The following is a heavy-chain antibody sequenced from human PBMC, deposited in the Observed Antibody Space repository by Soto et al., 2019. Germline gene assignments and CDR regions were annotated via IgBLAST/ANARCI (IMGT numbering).Heavy chain of an antibody. V-gene: IGHV4-30-4*01. J-gene: IGHJ6*02. CDR2: IYYSGST. CDR3: ARESNYYGSDPYYYYGMDV. D-gene: IGHD3-10*01. CDR1: GGSISSGDYY. Sequence: PSETLSLTCTVSGGSISSGDYYWSWIRQPPGKGLEWIGYIYYSGSTYYNPSLKSRVTISVDTSKNQFSLKLSSVTAADTAVYYCARESNYYGSDPYYYYGMDVWGQGTTVTVSS.